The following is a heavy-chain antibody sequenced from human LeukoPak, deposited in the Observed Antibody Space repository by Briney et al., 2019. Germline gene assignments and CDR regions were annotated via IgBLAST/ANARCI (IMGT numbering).Heavy chain of an antibody. CDR2: IYYSGST. D-gene: IGHD1-26*01. CDR3: ARRQVGLLDS. Sequence: SSETLSLTCTVSSGSISSINYWAWIRQPPGKGPEYIGNIYYSGSTHYNPSLKSRVTITVDTSKKQFSLKLTSVTAADTAVYYCARRQVGLLDSWGQGTLVTVSS. J-gene: IGHJ4*02. CDR1: SGSISSINY. V-gene: IGHV4-39*01.